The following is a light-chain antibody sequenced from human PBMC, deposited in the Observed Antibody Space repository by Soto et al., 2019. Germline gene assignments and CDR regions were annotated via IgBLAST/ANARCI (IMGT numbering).Light chain of an antibody. CDR3: QQYNNWPPLT. CDR1: QSVSSN. J-gene: IGKJ4*01. Sequence: EIVMTQSPATLSVSPGERATLSCRASQSVSSNLAWYQQKPGQAPRLLIYGAFTRATDIPARFSGSGSGTEFTLTISSLQSEDSAVYYCQQYNNWPPLTFGGGTKVEIK. V-gene: IGKV3-15*01. CDR2: GAF.